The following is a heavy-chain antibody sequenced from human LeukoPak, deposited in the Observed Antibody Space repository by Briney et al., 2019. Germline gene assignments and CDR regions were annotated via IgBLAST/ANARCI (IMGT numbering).Heavy chain of an antibody. J-gene: IGHJ6*02. Sequence: ASVKVSCKASGGTFSSYAISWVRQAPGQGLEWMGWMNPNSGNTGYAQKFQGRVTMTRNTSISTAYMELSSLRSEDTAVYYCARAYHGMDVWGQGTTVTVSS. D-gene: IGHD3-16*01. CDR1: GGTFSSYA. V-gene: IGHV1-8*02. CDR3: ARAYHGMDV. CDR2: MNPNSGNT.